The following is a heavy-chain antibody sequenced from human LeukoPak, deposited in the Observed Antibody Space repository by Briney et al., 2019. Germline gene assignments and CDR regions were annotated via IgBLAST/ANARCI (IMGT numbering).Heavy chain of an antibody. CDR3: ARAPGYSYGSLFDY. Sequence: SETLSLTCTVSGGSISSYYWSWIRQPPGKGLEWIGYIYYSGSTNYNPSLKSRVTISVDTSKNQFSLKLSTVTAADTAVYYCARAPGYSYGSLFDYWGQGTLVTVSS. V-gene: IGHV4-59*12. D-gene: IGHD5-18*01. CDR1: GGSISSYY. J-gene: IGHJ4*02. CDR2: IYYSGST.